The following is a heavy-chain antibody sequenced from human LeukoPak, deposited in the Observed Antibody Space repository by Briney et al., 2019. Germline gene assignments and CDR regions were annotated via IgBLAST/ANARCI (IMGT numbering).Heavy chain of an antibody. J-gene: IGHJ4*02. Sequence: GGSLRLSCAASGFTFSDYYMIWIRQAPGKGLEWVSYICSSGSDTNYADSVKGRVSISRDNAKNSLYLQMNSLRAEDTAVYYCARDRAGGSGSYSDYWGQGTLVTVS. V-gene: IGHV3-11*06. CDR1: GFTFSDYY. CDR2: ICSSGSDT. D-gene: IGHD1-26*01. CDR3: ARDRAGGSGSYSDY.